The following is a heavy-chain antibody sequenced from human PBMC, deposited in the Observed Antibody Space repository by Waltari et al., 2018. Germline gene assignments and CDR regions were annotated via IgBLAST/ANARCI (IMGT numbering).Heavy chain of an antibody. CDR2: TYYKSKWNI. V-gene: IGHV6-1*01. CDR1: GAYVSNAG. Sequence: QVQLPESGPGLVTPSHTPSLTFALTGAYVSNAGWNWIRQSTSRGLEWLGRTYYKSKWNIDYEVTVQSRININADPSKNQVSLQLNSVTPEDTAVYYCTRGWLRTGFDYWGQGISVTVSS. CDR3: TRGWLRTGFDY. J-gene: IGHJ4*02. D-gene: IGHD5-12*01.